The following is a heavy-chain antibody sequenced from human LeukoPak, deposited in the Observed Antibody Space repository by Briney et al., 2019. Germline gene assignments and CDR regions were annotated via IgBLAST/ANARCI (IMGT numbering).Heavy chain of an antibody. V-gene: IGHV4-61*02. D-gene: IGHD3-22*01. Sequence: PSETLSLTCTVSGGSISSGSYYWSWIRQPAGKGLEWIGRIYTSGSTNYNPSLKSRVTISVDTSKIQFSLKLSSVTAADTAVYYCARDGGYYDSSGYYGNWFDPWGQGTLVTVSS. CDR3: ARDGGYYDSSGYYGNWFDP. CDR1: GGSISSGSYY. J-gene: IGHJ5*02. CDR2: IYTSGST.